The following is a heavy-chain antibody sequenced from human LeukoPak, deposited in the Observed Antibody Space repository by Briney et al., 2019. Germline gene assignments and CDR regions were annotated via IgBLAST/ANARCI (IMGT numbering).Heavy chain of an antibody. D-gene: IGHD6-13*01. V-gene: IGHV4-59*01. CDR2: IYYSGST. CDR3: ARDGSSWFLDAFDI. Sequence: SETLSLTCTVSGGSISSYYWSWIRQPPGKGLEWIGYIYYSGSTNYNPSLKSRVTILVDTSKNQFSLKLSSVTAADTAVYYCARDGSSWFLDAFDIWGQGTMVTVSS. CDR1: GGSISSYY. J-gene: IGHJ3*02.